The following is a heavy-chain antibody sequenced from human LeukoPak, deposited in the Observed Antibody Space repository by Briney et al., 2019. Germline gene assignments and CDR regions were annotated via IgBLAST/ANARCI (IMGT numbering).Heavy chain of an antibody. Sequence: SETLSLTCTVSGGSISIYYWSWIRQPPGKGLEWIGYIYYSGSTNYNPSLKSRVTISVDTSKNQFSLKLSSVTAADTAVYYCARRAYYYGSGTYYFDYWGQGTLVTVSS. CDR2: IYYSGST. CDR1: GGSISIYY. V-gene: IGHV4-59*08. D-gene: IGHD3-10*01. CDR3: ARRAYYYGSGTYYFDY. J-gene: IGHJ4*02.